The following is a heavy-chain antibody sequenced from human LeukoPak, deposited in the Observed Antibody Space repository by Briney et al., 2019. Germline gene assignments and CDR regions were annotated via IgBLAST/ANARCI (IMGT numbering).Heavy chain of an antibody. CDR3: ARFGLGKHIEVAGIPFDI. Sequence: ASVKVSCKASGYTFTSYGISWVRQAPGQGLEWMGWISAYNGNTNYAQKLQGRVTMTTDTSTSTAYMELRSLRSDDTAVYYCARFGLGKHIEVAGIPFDIWGQGTMVTVSS. V-gene: IGHV1-18*01. D-gene: IGHD6-19*01. J-gene: IGHJ3*02. CDR2: ISAYNGNT. CDR1: GYTFTSYG.